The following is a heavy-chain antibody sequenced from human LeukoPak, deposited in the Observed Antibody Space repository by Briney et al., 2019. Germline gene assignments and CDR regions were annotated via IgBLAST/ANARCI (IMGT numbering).Heavy chain of an antibody. CDR1: GGSFSDYF. Sequence: PSETLSPTCAVYGGSFSDYFWNWIRQTPGKGLEWIGEINHSGSTNYNPSLKSRVTISVDTSKNQFSLKLSSVTAADTAVYYCARGSRGYSYGLRDWFDPWSQGTLVTVSS. V-gene: IGHV4-34*01. J-gene: IGHJ5*02. CDR2: INHSGST. CDR3: ARGSRGYSYGLRDWFDP. D-gene: IGHD5-18*01.